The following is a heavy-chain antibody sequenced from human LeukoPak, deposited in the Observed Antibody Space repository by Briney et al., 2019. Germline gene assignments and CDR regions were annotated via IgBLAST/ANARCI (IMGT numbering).Heavy chain of an antibody. CDR3: ARSRWGYSNYGVYFDY. V-gene: IGHV4-4*09. D-gene: IGHD4-11*01. Sequence: SETLSLTCTLSRGSISRYYWSWIRQPPGKGLGWSGYIYTSGSTNYNPSLKSRVTISVDTSKNQFSLKLSSVTAADTAVYYCARSRWGYSNYGVYFDYWGQGTLVTVSS. CDR2: IYTSGST. J-gene: IGHJ4*02. CDR1: RGSISRYY.